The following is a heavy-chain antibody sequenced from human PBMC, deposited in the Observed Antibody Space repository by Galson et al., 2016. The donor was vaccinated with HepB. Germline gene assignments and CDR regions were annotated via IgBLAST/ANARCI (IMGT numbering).Heavy chain of an antibody. V-gene: IGHV5-51*01. Sequence: QSGAEVKKPGESLKISCETSGFDFDYYWIAWVRQTPGKGLEVIGLIYPGDSDVKYSPAFQGQVTISADKSVRTAYLQWSSLKASDTAMYYCARRWYYDFWSGYFTGWFDPGGQGTLVTVSS. D-gene: IGHD3-3*01. CDR2: IYPGDSDV. CDR1: GFDFDYYW. J-gene: IGHJ5*02. CDR3: ARRWYYDFWSGYFTGWFDP.